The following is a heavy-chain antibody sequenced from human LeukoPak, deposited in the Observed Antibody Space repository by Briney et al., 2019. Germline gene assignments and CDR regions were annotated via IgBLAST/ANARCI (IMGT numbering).Heavy chain of an antibody. D-gene: IGHD6-13*01. Sequence: APVSPSTRYWTAWAGSVRAQGLGWMGIIYPGDSDTRYSPSFQGQVTISADKSISTAYLQWSSLKASDTAMYYCARVRYSSSWTTPFDYWGQGTLVTVSS. CDR3: ARVRYSSSWTTPFDY. V-gene: IGHV5-51*01. CDR2: IYPGDSDT. J-gene: IGHJ4*02. CDR1: VSPSTRYW.